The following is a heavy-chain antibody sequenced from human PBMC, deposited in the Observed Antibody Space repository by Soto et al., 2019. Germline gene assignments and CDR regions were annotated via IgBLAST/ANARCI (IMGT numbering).Heavy chain of an antibody. J-gene: IGHJ4*02. Sequence: ESGGGVVQPGRSLRLSCAASGFTFRSYGMYWVRQAPGKGLERVAVISYDGSNKYYADSVKGRFTISRDSSKNTLYLQMNSLRAEDTAVYYCAKVVVARTNWYYFDCWGQGTLVTVSS. CDR2: ISYDGSNK. D-gene: IGHD2-2*01. V-gene: IGHV3-30*18. CDR1: GFTFRSYG. CDR3: AKVVVARTNWYYFDC.